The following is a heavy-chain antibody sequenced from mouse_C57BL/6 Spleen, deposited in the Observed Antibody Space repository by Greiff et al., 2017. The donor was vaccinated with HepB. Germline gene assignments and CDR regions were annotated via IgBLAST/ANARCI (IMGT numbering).Heavy chain of an antibody. Sequence: QVHVKQSGPELVKPGASVKISCKASGYAFSSSWMNWVKQRPGKGLEWIGRIYPGDGDTNYNGKFKGKATLTADKSSSTAYRQLSSLTSEDSAVYFCARREDGGYYWGQGTPLTVSS. V-gene: IGHV1-82*01. CDR3: ARREDGGYY. CDR1: GYAFSSSW. D-gene: IGHD1-1*02. CDR2: IYPGDGDT. J-gene: IGHJ2*01.